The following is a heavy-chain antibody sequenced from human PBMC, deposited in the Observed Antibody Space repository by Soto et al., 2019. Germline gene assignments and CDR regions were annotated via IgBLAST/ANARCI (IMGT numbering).Heavy chain of an antibody. Sequence: ASVKVSCKASGYTFTSYGISWVRQAPGQGLEWMGWISAYNGNTNYAQKLQGRVTMTTDTSTSTAYMELRSLRSDDTAVYYCARTLRWFGELLNYFDYWGQGTLVTVSS. CDR3: ARTLRWFGELLNYFDY. CDR1: GYTFTSYG. V-gene: IGHV1-18*01. D-gene: IGHD3-10*01. CDR2: ISAYNGNT. J-gene: IGHJ4*02.